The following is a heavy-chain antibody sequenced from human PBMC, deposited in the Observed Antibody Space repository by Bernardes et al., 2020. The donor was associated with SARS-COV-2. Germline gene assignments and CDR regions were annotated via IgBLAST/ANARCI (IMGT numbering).Heavy chain of an antibody. CDR2: ISSSSTI. V-gene: IGHV3-48*01. CDR3: AIIWGVDY. CDR1: GFTFSSYS. J-gene: IGHJ4*02. Sequence: GGSLRLSCAASGFTFSSYSMNWVRQAPGKGLEWVSYISSSSTIYYADSVKGRFTISRDNAKNSLYLQMNSLRAEDTAVYYCAIIWGVDYWGQGTLVTVSS. D-gene: IGHD7-27*01.